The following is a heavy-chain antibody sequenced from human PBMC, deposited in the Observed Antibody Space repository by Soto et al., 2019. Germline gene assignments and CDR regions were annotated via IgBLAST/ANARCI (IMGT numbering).Heavy chain of an antibody. CDR2: IGTAGDT. V-gene: IGHV3-13*01. Sequence: GGSLRLSCAASGFTFSSSDMHWVRQATGKSLEWVSAIGTAGDTYYPGSVKGRFTISREDAKNSLSLQMNSLRVGDTAVYYCARGGDRFDGMDVWGQGTTVTVSS. J-gene: IGHJ6*02. CDR3: ARGGDRFDGMDV. CDR1: GFTFSSSD. D-gene: IGHD3-16*01.